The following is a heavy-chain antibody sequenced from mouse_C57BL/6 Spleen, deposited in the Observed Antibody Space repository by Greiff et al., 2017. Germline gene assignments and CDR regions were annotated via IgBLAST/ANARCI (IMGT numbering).Heavy chain of an antibody. CDR2: IYPSDSDT. CDR3: ARGVYYDYESWFAY. CDR1: GYTFTSYW. D-gene: IGHD2-4*01. Sequence: QVQLQQPGAELVRPGSSVKLSCKASGYTFTSYWMDWVKQRPGQGLEWIGYIYPSDSDTHYTHKFKDKSTLTIDKSSSTAYMQLSSLTSEDSAVYYCARGVYYDYESWFAYWGQGTLVTVSA. J-gene: IGHJ3*01. V-gene: IGHV1-61*01.